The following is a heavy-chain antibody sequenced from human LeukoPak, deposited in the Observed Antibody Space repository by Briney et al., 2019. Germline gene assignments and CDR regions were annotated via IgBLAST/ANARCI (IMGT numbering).Heavy chain of an antibody. Sequence: PSETLSLTCAVYGGSFSGYYWSWIRHPPGKGLEWIGEINHSGSTNYNPSLKSRVTISVDTSKNQFSLKLSSVTAADTAVYYCARGPVYCSGGSCYSQNFDYWGQGTLVTVSS. CDR3: ARGPVYCSGGSCYSQNFDY. CDR2: INHSGST. V-gene: IGHV4-34*01. J-gene: IGHJ4*02. CDR1: GGSFSGYY. D-gene: IGHD2-15*01.